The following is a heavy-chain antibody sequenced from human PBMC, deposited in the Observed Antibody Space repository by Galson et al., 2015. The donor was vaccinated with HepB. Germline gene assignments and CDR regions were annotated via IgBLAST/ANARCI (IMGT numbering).Heavy chain of an antibody. CDR2: ISSSSTYI. V-gene: IGHV3-11*05. J-gene: IGHJ6*02. CDR1: EFTFNDYY. D-gene: IGHD3-22*01. Sequence: SLRLSCAASEFTFNDYYMSWIRQAPGERLEWVSSISSSSTYIAYADSVRGRFTISRDNAKNSLYLQMKSLRAEDTGVYFCVRDKYDSSGYYYEHFYYYIMGVWGQGTTVTVSS. CDR3: VRDKYDSSGYYYEHFYYYIMGV.